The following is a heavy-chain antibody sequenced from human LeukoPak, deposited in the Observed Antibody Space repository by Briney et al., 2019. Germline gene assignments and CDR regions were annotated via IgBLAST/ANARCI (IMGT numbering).Heavy chain of an antibody. Sequence: PGGSLRLSCAASGFTFSNYAMSWVRQAPGKGLEWVSTISGSDFSTYYADSVKGRFTISRDNSKHTLYLQMNSLRADDTAVYYCAREANVLLRFLEWSLDYWGQGTLVTVSS. CDR1: GFTFSNYA. D-gene: IGHD3-3*01. CDR3: AREANVLLRFLEWSLDY. J-gene: IGHJ4*01. V-gene: IGHV3-23*01. CDR2: ISGSDFST.